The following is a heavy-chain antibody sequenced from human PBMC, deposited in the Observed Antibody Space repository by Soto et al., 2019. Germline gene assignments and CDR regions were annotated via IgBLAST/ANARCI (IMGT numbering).Heavy chain of an antibody. Sequence: PGGSLRLSCAASGFTFSSYAMSWVRQAPGKGLEWVSAISGSGGSTYYADSVKGRFTISRDNSKNTLYLQMNSLRAEDTAVYYCAKDIVVVPASNDAFDIWGQGTMVTVSS. CDR1: GFTFSSYA. CDR3: AKDIVVVPASNDAFDI. J-gene: IGHJ3*02. D-gene: IGHD2-2*01. V-gene: IGHV3-23*01. CDR2: ISGSGGST.